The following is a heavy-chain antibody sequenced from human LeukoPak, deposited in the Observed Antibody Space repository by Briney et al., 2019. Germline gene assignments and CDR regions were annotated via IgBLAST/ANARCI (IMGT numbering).Heavy chain of an antibody. D-gene: IGHD6-19*01. CDR1: GFTFSSYG. Sequence: GGSLRLSCAASGFTFSSYGMHWVRQAPGKGLEWVAFIRSDGSNKYYADSVKGRFTISRDNSKNTLYLQMNSLRAEDTAVYYCAKGPWLAYPYYFDYWGQGTLVTVSS. CDR2: IRSDGSNK. V-gene: IGHV3-30*02. CDR3: AKGPWLAYPYYFDY. J-gene: IGHJ4*02.